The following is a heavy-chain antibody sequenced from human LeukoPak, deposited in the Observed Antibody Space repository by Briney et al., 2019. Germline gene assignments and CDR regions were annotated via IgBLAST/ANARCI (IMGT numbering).Heavy chain of an antibody. V-gene: IGHV3-30*18. CDR2: ISYDGSNK. J-gene: IGHJ4*02. Sequence: PGGSLRLSCAASGFTFSRYGMHWVRQAPGKGLEWVAVISYDGSNKYYADSVKGRFTISRDNSKNTLYLQMNSLRAEDTAVYYCAKDFWEMSTPDYWGQGTLVTVSS. D-gene: IGHD5-24*01. CDR3: AKDFWEMSTPDY. CDR1: GFTFSRYG.